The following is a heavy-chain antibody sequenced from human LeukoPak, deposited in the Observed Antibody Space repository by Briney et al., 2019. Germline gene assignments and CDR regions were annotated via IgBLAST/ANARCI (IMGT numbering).Heavy chain of an antibody. V-gene: IGHV3-7*03. Sequence: GSLTLSCAASGFRFSSYWMNWVRPAPGKGLEWVAHIKEDGSGEYYVDSVKGRFTISIDNAKKSMYLQMNSLRVEDTAIYYCVSGSGWIFDYWGQGTLVTVSS. CDR2: IKEDGSGE. CDR1: GFRFSSYW. J-gene: IGHJ4*02. CDR3: VSGSGWIFDY. D-gene: IGHD6-19*01.